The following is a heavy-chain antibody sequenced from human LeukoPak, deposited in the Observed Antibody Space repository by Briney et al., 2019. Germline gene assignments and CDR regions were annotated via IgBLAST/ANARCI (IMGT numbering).Heavy chain of an antibody. Sequence: GGSLRLSCVASGFTFSSFAMSWVRQGPGKGLESVSTISGSGDSTYYADSVKGRFTISRDNAKNSLYLQMNSLRAEDTAVYYCARDLVGYDILTGYHKPYYGMDVWGKGTTVTVSS. J-gene: IGHJ6*04. D-gene: IGHD3-9*01. CDR3: ARDLVGYDILTGYHKPYYGMDV. V-gene: IGHV3-23*01. CDR1: GFTFSSFA. CDR2: ISGSGDST.